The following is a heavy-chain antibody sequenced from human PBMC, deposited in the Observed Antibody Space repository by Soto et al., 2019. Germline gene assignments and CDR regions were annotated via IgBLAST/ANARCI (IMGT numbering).Heavy chain of an antibody. CDR3: ARHWGTTSASYFGMDV. V-gene: IGHV4-59*02. CDR2: IYYSGST. J-gene: IGHJ6*02. D-gene: IGHD1-1*01. Sequence: SETLSLTCTVSGDSVRNYYWSWIRQPPGKGLEWIGYIYYSGSTDYNPSLRSRVAISVDMSKNQFSLKLSSATAADTAVYYCARHWGTTSASYFGMDVWGQGTTVTVSS. CDR1: GDSVRNYY.